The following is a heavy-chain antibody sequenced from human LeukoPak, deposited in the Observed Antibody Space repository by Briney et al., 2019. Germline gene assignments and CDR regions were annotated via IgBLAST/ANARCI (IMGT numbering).Heavy chain of an antibody. V-gene: IGHV3-21*01. Sequence: PGGSLRLSCAASGFTFSSYSMNWVRQAPGKGLEWVSSISSSSSYIYYADSVKGRFTISRDNAKNSLYLQMNSLRAEDAAVYYCAREYGSGSYNNYFDYWGQGTLVTVSS. CDR1: GFTFSSYS. J-gene: IGHJ4*02. CDR2: ISSSSSYI. D-gene: IGHD3-10*01. CDR3: AREYGSGSYNNYFDY.